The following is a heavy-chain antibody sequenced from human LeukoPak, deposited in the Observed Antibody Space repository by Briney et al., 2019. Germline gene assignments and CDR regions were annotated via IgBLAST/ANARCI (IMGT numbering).Heavy chain of an antibody. CDR2: ISWNSGSI. CDR1: GFTFDDYA. V-gene: IGHV3-9*01. CDR3: ARDRGFLYSSSAYNWFDP. D-gene: IGHD6-13*01. Sequence: PGRSLRLSCAASGFTFDDYAMHWVRQAPGKGLEWVSGISWNSGSIGYADSVKGRFTISRDNAKNTLYLQMNSLRAEDTAVYYCARDRGFLYSSSAYNWFDPWGQGTLVTVSS. J-gene: IGHJ5*02.